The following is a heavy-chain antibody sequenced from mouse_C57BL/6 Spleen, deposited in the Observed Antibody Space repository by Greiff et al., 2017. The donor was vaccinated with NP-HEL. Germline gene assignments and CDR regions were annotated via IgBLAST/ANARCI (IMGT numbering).Heavy chain of an antibody. J-gene: IGHJ2*01. CDR2: IYPGDGDT. V-gene: IGHV1-80*01. CDR1: GYAFSSYW. D-gene: IGHD1-1*01. CDR3: ARRYYGYFDY. Sequence: VKLLESGAELVKPGASVKISCKASGYAFSSYWMNWVKQRPGKGLEWIGQIYPGDGDTNYNGKFKGKATLTADKSSSTAYMQLSSLTSEDSAVYFCARRYYGYFDYWGQGTTLTVSS.